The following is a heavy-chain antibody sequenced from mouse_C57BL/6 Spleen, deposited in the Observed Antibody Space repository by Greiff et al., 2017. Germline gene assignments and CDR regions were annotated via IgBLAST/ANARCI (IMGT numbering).Heavy chain of an antibody. CDR2: INYDGSST. D-gene: IGHD1-1*01. Sequence: DVQLVESEGGLVQPGSSMKLSCTASGFTFSDYYMAWVRQVPEKGLEWVANINYDGSSTYYLDSLKSRFIISRDNAKNILYLQMSSLKSEDTATYYCAREAYYYGSSDYAMDYWGQGTSVTVSS. CDR3: AREAYYYGSSDYAMDY. CDR1: GFTFSDYY. J-gene: IGHJ4*01. V-gene: IGHV5-16*01.